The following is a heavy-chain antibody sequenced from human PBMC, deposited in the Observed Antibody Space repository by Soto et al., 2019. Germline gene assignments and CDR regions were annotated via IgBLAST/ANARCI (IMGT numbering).Heavy chain of an antibody. D-gene: IGHD3-10*02. Sequence: SETLSLTCAVYGGSFSGYYWSWIRQPPGKGLEWIGEINHSGSTNYNPSLKSRVTISVDTSKNQFSLKLSSVTAADTAMYYCARQQSPVFGELLTPSLGMDVWGQGTTVTVSS. J-gene: IGHJ6*02. V-gene: IGHV4-34*01. CDR1: GGSFSGYY. CDR3: ARQQSPVFGELLTPSLGMDV. CDR2: INHSGST.